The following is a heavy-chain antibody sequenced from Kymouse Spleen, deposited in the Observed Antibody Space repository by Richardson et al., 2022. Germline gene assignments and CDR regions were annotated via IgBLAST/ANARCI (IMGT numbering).Heavy chain of an antibody. CDR3: ARENWNGLYYGMDV. CDR1: GFTFSSYW. V-gene: IGHV3-7*01. Sequence: EVQLVESGGGLVQPGGSLRLSCAASGFTFSSYWMSWVRQAPGKGLEWVANIKQDGSEKYYVDSVKGRFTISRDNAKNSLYLQMNSLRAEDTAVYYCARENWNGLYYGMDVWGQGTTVTVSS. D-gene: IGHD1-1*01,IGHD1-20*01. J-gene: IGHJ6*02. CDR2: IKQDGSEK.